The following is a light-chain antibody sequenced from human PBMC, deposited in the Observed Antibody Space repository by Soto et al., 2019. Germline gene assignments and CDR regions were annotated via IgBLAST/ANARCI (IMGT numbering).Light chain of an antibody. CDR1: QSVDHS. CDR3: QQFHRWPIT. CDR2: TAS. J-gene: IGKJ5*01. V-gene: IGKV3-15*01. Sequence: EVVMTQSPGTLSVSPGERATLSCRASQSVDHSLAWYQEKPVQAPRLLIYTASTRATGVPARFSGGGSGTEFTLTISSLQSEDFADYYCQQFHRWPITFGQGTRLEI.